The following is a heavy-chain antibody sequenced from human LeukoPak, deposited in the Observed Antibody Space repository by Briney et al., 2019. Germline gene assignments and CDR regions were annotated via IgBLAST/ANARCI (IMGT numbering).Heavy chain of an antibody. V-gene: IGHV1-24*01. D-gene: IGHD3-16*01. J-gene: IGHJ3*02. CDR3: ATRSPVMPPEAFDI. Sequence: ASVKVSCKVSGYTLTELSMHWVRQAPGKRLEWMGGFDPEDGETIYAQKFQGRVTMTEDTSTDTAYMELSSLRSEDTAVYYCATRSPVMPPEAFDIWGQGTMVTVSS. CDR2: FDPEDGET. CDR1: GYTLTELS.